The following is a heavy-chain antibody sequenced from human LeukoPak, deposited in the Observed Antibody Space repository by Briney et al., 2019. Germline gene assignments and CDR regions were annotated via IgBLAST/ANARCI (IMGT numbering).Heavy chain of an antibody. CDR2: IKEAGSEK. CDR1: GFTFSNYW. Sequence: PGGSLRLSCAASGFTFSNYWMSWVRQAPGKGLEFMANIKEAGSEKYYVDSVKGRFTISRDNPKNLLFLQINSLRVEDTAVYYCARETPRRGETRDGYRWGQGTVVTVSS. CDR3: ARETPRRGETRDGYR. V-gene: IGHV3-7*01. D-gene: IGHD5-24*01. J-gene: IGHJ4*02.